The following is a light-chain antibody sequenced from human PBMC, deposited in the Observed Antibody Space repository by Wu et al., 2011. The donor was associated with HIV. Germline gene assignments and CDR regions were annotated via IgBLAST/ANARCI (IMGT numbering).Light chain of an antibody. CDR3: QEYTNYPWT. Sequence: EIVMTQSPATLSVSPGERATLSCRASQSVSNNLAWYQQIPGQPPRLLIYGASTRATGVPARFSGSGSGTEFTLTISSLQSEDFGTYYCQEYTNYPWTFGQGTKVGNQT. CDR1: QSVSNN. CDR2: GAS. J-gene: IGKJ1*01. V-gene: IGKV3-15*01.